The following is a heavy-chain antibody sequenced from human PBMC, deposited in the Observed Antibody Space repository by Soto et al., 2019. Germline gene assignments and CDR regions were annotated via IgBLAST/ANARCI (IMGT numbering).Heavy chain of an antibody. CDR2: MNPNSGNT. V-gene: IGHV1-8*01. Sequence: ASVKVSCKASGYTFTSYDINWVLQATGQGLEWMGWMNPNSGNTGYAQKFQGRVTMTRNTSISTAYMELSSLRSEDTAVYYCARVPSYTMVRGVAFDYWGQGTLVTVSS. J-gene: IGHJ4*02. CDR1: GYTFTSYD. CDR3: ARVPSYTMVRGVAFDY. D-gene: IGHD3-10*01.